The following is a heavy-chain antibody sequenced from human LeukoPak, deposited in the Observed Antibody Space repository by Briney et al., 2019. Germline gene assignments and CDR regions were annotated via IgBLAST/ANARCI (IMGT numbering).Heavy chain of an antibody. V-gene: IGHV1-18*01. Sequence: ASVKVSCKASGYTFTSYGISWVRQAPGQGLEWIGWISAYNGNTNYAQKLQGRVTMTTDTSTSTAYMELRSLRSDDTAVYYCARVLSYYDSSGYYPDAFDIWGQGTMVTVSS. CDR3: ARVLSYYDSSGYYPDAFDI. D-gene: IGHD3-22*01. J-gene: IGHJ3*02. CDR2: ISAYNGNT. CDR1: GYTFTSYG.